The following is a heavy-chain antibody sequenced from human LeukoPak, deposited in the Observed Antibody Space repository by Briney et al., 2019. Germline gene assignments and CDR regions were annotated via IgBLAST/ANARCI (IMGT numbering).Heavy chain of an antibody. CDR3: AREGASWGFT. Sequence: SETLSLTCTVSGDSISSGRSYWSWIRQPARKGLEWIGRIHSTGGTEYYPSLKRRVTISVDTAKNQFSLKLTSVTAADTAVYYCAREGASWGFTWGQGTLVTVSS. J-gene: IGHJ5*02. D-gene: IGHD2-2*01. CDR1: GDSISSGRSY. V-gene: IGHV4-61*02. CDR2: IHSTGGT.